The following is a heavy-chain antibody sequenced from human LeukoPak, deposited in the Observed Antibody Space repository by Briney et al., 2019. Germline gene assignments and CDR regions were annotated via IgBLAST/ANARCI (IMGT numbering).Heavy chain of an antibody. CDR2: ISGSGGNT. CDR3: AREHTSGYSLDYFDY. J-gene: IGHJ4*02. CDR1: GFSFRSYA. D-gene: IGHD3-22*01. Sequence: PGGSLRLSCAASGFSFRSYAMSWVRQAPGKGLEWVSTISGSGGNTFYADSVKGRFTISRDNSKNTLYLQMNSLRADDTAVYYCAREHTSGYSLDYFDYWGRGTLVTVSS. V-gene: IGHV3-23*01.